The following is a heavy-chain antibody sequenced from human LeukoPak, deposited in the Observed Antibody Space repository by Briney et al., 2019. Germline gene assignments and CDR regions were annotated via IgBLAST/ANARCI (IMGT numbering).Heavy chain of an antibody. V-gene: IGHV1-46*01. D-gene: IGHD2-15*01. CDR3: ARGSVRYCSGGSCYLPGFYYYYGMDV. CDR1: GYTFTSYY. Sequence: ASVKVSCKASGYTFTSYYMHWVRQAPGQGLEWVGIINPSGGSTSYAQKFQGRVTMTRDTSTSTVYMELSSLRSEDTAVYYCARGSVRYCSGGSCYLPGFYYYYGMDVWGQGTTVTVSS. CDR2: INPSGGST. J-gene: IGHJ6*02.